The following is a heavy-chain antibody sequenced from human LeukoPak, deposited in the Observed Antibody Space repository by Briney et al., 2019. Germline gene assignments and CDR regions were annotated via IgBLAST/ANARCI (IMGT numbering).Heavy chain of an antibody. CDR3: AKGVSSSWSNDAFDI. CDR1: GFTFSTYA. D-gene: IGHD6-13*01. J-gene: IGHJ3*02. V-gene: IGHV3-23*01. CDR2: ISASGGSI. Sequence: GGSLRLSCAASGFTFSTYAINWVRQAPGKGLEWVSGISASGGSIYYADSVRGRFTISRDNSKNTLYLQMNSLRTEDTAVYYCAKGVSSSWSNDAFDIWGQGTMVTVSS.